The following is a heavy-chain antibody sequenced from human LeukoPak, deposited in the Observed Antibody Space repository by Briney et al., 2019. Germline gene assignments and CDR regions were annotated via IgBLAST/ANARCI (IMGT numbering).Heavy chain of an antibody. CDR2: IYHSGST. Sequence: PSETPSLTCAVSGGSISSSNWWSWVRQPPGKGLEWIGEIYHSGSTNYNPSLKSRVTISVDKSKNQFSLKLSSVTAADTAVYYCARVGFYYYYYGMDVWGQGTTVTVSS. V-gene: IGHV4-4*02. J-gene: IGHJ6*02. CDR1: GGSISSSNW. CDR3: ARVGFYYYYYGMDV.